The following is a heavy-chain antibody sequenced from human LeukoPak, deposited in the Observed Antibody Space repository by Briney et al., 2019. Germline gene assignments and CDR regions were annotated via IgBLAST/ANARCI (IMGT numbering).Heavy chain of an antibody. D-gene: IGHD3-22*01. J-gene: IGHJ4*02. V-gene: IGHV3-48*03. CDR3: AKDIEGYYDSSGLFDY. Sequence: GGSLRLSCAASGFTFSSYEMNWVRQAPGKGLEWVSYISSSGSTIYYADSVKGRFTISRDNAKNSLYLQMNSLRAEDTAVYYCAKDIEGYYDSSGLFDYWGQGTLVTVSS. CDR1: GFTFSSYE. CDR2: ISSSGSTI.